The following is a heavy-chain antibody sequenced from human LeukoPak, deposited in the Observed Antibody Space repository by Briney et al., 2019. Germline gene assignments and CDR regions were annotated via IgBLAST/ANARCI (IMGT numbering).Heavy chain of an antibody. CDR1: GFTFSSYA. V-gene: IGHV3-23*01. CDR2: ISGSGGST. D-gene: IGHD6-6*01. CDR3: AKGPLYSSSPEVANFDY. Sequence: PGGSLRLSCAASGFTFSSYAMSWVRQAPGKGLEWVSAISGSGGSTYYADSVKGRFTISRDNSKNTLYLQMNSLRAEDTAVYYCAKGPLYSSSPEVANFDYWGQGTPVTVSS. J-gene: IGHJ4*02.